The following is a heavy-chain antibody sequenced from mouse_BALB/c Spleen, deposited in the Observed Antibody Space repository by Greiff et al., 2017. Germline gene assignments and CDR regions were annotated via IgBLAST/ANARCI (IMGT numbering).Heavy chain of an antibody. V-gene: IGHV1S56*01. CDR2: IYPGDGST. D-gene: IGHD2-4*01. J-gene: IGHJ2*01. CDR3: ARTNDYDYDAHFDY. Sequence: QVQLQQSGPELVKPGASVKMSCKASGYTFTSYYIHWVKQRPGQGLEWIGWIYPGDGSTKYNEKFKGKTTLTADKSSSTAYMLLSSLTSEDSAIYFCARTNDYDYDAHFDYWGQGTTLTVSS. CDR1: GYTFTSYY.